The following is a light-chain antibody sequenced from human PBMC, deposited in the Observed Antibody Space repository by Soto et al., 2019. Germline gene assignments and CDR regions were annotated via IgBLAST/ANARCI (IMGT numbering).Light chain of an antibody. CDR1: QSVIY. CDR2: GAS. CDR3: HQYGILPWT. J-gene: IGKJ1*01. Sequence: EIVLTQSPGTLSLSPGERATLSCRASQSVIYLAWYQQKPGQAPRLLFYGASNRATGIPGRFSGSGSGTDFTLTISRMEPEDSAVYYCHQYGILPWTFGQGTKVEIK. V-gene: IGKV3-20*01.